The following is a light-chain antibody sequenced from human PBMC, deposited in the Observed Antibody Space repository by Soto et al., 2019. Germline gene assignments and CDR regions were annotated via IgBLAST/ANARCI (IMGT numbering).Light chain of an antibody. Sequence: DIQMTQSPSSLSASVGDIVTITCRGSQDIINNLDWYQQKPGKAPKLLIYAASTLQSGVPSRFSGSGSGTEFTLTISSLQPEDFATYYCQQLNSDPPITFGQGTRLEIK. J-gene: IGKJ5*01. CDR3: QQLNSDPPIT. V-gene: IGKV1-17*01. CDR2: AAS. CDR1: QDIINN.